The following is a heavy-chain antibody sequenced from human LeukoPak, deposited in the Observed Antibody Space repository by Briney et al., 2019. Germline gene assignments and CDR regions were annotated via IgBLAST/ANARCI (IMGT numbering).Heavy chain of an antibody. V-gene: IGHV1-69*13. D-gene: IGHD1/OR15-1a*01. CDR3: AKGPRALEHSTHRYY. J-gene: IGHJ4*02. Sequence: ASVKVSCKDSGGTFSSYAISWVRQAPGQGLEWMGGIIPIFGTANYAQKFQGRVTITADESTSTAYMELSSLRSEDTAVYYCAKGPRALEHSTHRYYWGQGTLVTVSS. CDR1: GGTFSSYA. CDR2: IIPIFGTA.